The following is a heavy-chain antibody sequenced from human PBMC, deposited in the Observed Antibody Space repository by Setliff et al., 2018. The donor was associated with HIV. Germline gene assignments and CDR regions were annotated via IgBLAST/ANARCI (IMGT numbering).Heavy chain of an antibody. J-gene: IGHJ3*02. CDR3: ARDLRQVVPHPDAFDI. CDR2: ISANNGNT. CDR1: GYIFTNFG. Sequence: GASVKVSCKTSGYIFTNFGISWVRQAPGQGPEWMGWISANNGNTRYAQKFQGRVTMTTDTSTSTAYMELRSLRSDDSAVYYCARDLRQVVPHPDAFDIWGQGTMVTVSS. V-gene: IGHV1-18*01. D-gene: IGHD6-6*01.